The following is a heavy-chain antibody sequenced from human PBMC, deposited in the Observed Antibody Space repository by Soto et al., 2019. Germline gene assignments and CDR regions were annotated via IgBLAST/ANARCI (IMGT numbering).Heavy chain of an antibody. J-gene: IGHJ4*02. Sequence: PGGSLRLSCAASGFTFSSYSMNWVRQAPGKGLEWVSSISSSSGYIYYEDSVKGRFTISRDNAKNSLYLQMNSLRAEDTAVYYYARDRPGYSYGSNFDYWGQGTLVTVSS. CDR3: ARDRPGYSYGSNFDY. V-gene: IGHV3-21*01. D-gene: IGHD5-18*01. CDR1: GFTFSSYS. CDR2: ISSSSGYI.